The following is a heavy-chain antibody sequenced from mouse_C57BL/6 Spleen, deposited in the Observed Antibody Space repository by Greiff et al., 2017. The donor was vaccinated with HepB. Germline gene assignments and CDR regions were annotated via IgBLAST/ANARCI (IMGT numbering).Heavy chain of an antibody. Sequence: EVQVVESGGDLVKPGGSLKLSCAASGFTFSSYGMSWVRQTPDKRLEWVATISSGGSYTYYPDSVKGRFTISRDNAKNTLYLQMSSLKSEDTAMYYCARQGLPRYWYFDVWGTGTTVTVSS. CDR2: ISSGGSYT. CDR1: GFTFSSYG. V-gene: IGHV5-6*01. D-gene: IGHD3-1*01. CDR3: ARQGLPRYWYFDV. J-gene: IGHJ1*03.